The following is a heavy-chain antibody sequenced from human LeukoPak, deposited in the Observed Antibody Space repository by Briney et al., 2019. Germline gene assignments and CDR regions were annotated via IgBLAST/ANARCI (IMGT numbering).Heavy chain of an antibody. J-gene: IGHJ4*02. CDR3: ARALESEYSSSFSLYYFDY. CDR2: IYTSGST. V-gene: IGHV4-4*07. CDR1: GGSLSSYY. Sequence: SETLSLTCTVSGGSLSSYYWSWIRQPAGKGLEWIGRIYTSGSTNYNPSLKSRVTMSVDTSKNQFSLKLSSVTAADTAVYYCARALESEYSSSFSLYYFDYWGQGTLVTVSS. D-gene: IGHD6-13*01.